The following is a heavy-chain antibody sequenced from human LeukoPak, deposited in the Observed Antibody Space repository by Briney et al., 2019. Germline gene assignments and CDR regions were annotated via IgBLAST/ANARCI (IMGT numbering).Heavy chain of an antibody. CDR2: IYHSGTT. CDR3: ARFESTSGRGFDP. J-gene: IGHJ5*02. Sequence: SETLSLTCAVSGYSISSGYYWGWIRQPPGKGLEWIGTIYHSGTTYYNPSLKSRVTISLDTSKNQFSLNLRSVTAADTAVYYWARFESTSGRGFDPWGQGTLVTVSS. D-gene: IGHD2-2*01. V-gene: IGHV4-38-2*01. CDR1: GYSISSGYY.